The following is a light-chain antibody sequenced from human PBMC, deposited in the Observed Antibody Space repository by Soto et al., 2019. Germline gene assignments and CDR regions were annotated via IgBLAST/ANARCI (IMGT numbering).Light chain of an antibody. CDR2: DAS. J-gene: IGKJ4*01. Sequence: EIVLTQSPATLSLSPGERATLSCRASQSVSSYLAWYQQKPGQAPRLLIYDASNRATGIPARFSGSGSGTDFTLTISSLEPEDFAVYYCQQLSNWPPVGFGGGTKVEIK. CDR1: QSVSSY. CDR3: QQLSNWPPVG. V-gene: IGKV3-11*01.